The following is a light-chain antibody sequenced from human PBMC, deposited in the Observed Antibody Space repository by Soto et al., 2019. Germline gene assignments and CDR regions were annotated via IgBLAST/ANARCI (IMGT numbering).Light chain of an antibody. J-gene: IGKJ2*01. Sequence: DIHMTQAPSTLSASVLYRVSITCRASQSISNWLAWYQQKPGKAPKLLIYKASSLESGVPSRFSGSGSGTEFTLTISSLQPDDFATYYCQQYNSSFGQGTKVDIK. CDR2: KAS. V-gene: IGKV1-5*03. CDR3: QQYNSS. CDR1: QSISNW.